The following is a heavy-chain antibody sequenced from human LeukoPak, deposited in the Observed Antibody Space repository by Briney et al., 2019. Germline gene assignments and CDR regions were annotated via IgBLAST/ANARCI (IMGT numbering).Heavy chain of an antibody. CDR3: AMRAWDPGTTWWRNYYYYYGMDV. V-gene: IGHV1-8*01. CDR2: MNPNSGNT. Sequence: ASVKVSCKASGYTFTSYDINWVRQATGQGLEWMGWMNPNSGNTGYAQKFQGRVTMTRNTSISTAYMELSSLRSEDTAVYYCAMRAWDPGTTWWRNYYYYYGMDVWGQGTTVTVSS. J-gene: IGHJ6*02. D-gene: IGHD1-1*01. CDR1: GYTFTSYD.